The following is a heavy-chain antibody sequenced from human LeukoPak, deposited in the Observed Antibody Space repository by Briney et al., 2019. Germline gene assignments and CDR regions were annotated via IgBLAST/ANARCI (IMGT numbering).Heavy chain of an antibody. CDR1: GFTVSSNY. J-gene: IGHJ4*02. D-gene: IGHD3-10*01. V-gene: IGHV3-53*01. Sequence: PGGSLRLSCAASGFTVSSNYMGWVRQAPGKGLEWVSVIYSGGSTYYADSVKGRFTISRDNSKNTLYLQMNSLRAEDTAVYYCARETRLLWFGEIGYFDYWGQGTLVTVSS. CDR2: IYSGGST. CDR3: ARETRLLWFGEIGYFDY.